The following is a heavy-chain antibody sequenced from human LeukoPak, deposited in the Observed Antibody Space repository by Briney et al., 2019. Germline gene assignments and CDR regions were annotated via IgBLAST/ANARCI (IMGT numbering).Heavy chain of an antibody. V-gene: IGHV1-46*01. CDR2: INPSGGST. CDR3: ARDRGAYYDSSGYLPDN. Sequence: ASVKVSCKASGYTFTSYYMHWVRQAPGQGLEWMGIINPSGGSTSYAQKFQGRVTMTRDTSTSTVYMELSSLRSEDTAVYYCARDRGAYYDSSGYLPDNWGQGTLVTVSS. CDR1: GYTFTSYY. D-gene: IGHD3-22*01. J-gene: IGHJ4*02.